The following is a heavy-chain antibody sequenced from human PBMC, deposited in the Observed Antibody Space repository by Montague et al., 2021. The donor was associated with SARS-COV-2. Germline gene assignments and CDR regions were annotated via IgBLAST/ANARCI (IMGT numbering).Heavy chain of an antibody. V-gene: IGHV4-59*13. CDR1: GGSISGYY. D-gene: IGHD2-8*01. CDR2: IYYSGST. J-gene: IGHJ6*02. Sequence: SETLSLTCSVSGGSISGYYWSWLRQPPGQGLEWIGDIYYSGSTNNNHNLTRRVTISVSGSKYQFSLNLNFVTAADTAVYFCARLLRSYTIGVCRTYHYYAMDFWCQGSTVTVSS. CDR3: ARLLRSYTIGVCRTYHYYAMDF.